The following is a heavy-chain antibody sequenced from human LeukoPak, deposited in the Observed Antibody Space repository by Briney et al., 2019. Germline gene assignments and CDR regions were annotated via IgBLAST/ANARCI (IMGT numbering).Heavy chain of an antibody. CDR1: GFTFSSYA. CDR2: ISYDGSNI. Sequence: PGGSLRLSCAASGFTFSSYAMSWVRQAPGKGLEWVALISYDGSNIQYADSLKGRFTISRDNSKNTLYLQMNSLRVDDTAVYYCARDLPPEDVWGQGTTVTVSS. CDR3: ARDLPPEDV. J-gene: IGHJ6*02. V-gene: IGHV3-30*03.